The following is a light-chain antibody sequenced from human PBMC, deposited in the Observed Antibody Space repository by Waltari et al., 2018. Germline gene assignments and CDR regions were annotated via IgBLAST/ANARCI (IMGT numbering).Light chain of an antibody. CDR1: QSVLYSSINKNY. Sequence: DIVMPQSPVSLTVSLGERATINCQSSQSVLYSSINKNYLAWYQQTPGQPPKLLIYWASTRDSGVPDRFSGSGSGTDFTLTISSLQAEDVAVYYCQQYYTTPWTFGQGTQVEIK. V-gene: IGKV4-1*01. CDR2: WAS. J-gene: IGKJ1*01. CDR3: QQYYTTPWT.